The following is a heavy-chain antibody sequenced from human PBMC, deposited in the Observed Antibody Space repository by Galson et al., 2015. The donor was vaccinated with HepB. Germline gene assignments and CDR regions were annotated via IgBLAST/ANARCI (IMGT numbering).Heavy chain of an antibody. CDR1: GFTLRSHW. D-gene: IGHD3-3*01. CDR3: STIFDSPSDSPSDS. Sequence: SLRLSCAASGFTLRSHWMHWVRQAPGKGLMWVSRIENDGSETSYADSVKGRFTISRDNGKNTLYLQMNGLRAEDTAVYYCSTIFDSPSDSPSDSWGQGTLVTVSS. V-gene: IGHV3-74*01. CDR2: IENDGSET. J-gene: IGHJ4*02.